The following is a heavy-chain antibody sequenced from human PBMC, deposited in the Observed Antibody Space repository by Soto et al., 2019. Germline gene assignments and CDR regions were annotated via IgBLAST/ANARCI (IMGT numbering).Heavy chain of an antibody. Sequence: QIQLVQSGTEVKKPGASVKVSCTVSGYNFRNYGISWVRQAPGQGLEWMGWISGFNGQTNYAEGLRGRVSMTTDTSTSTGYMELRSLRSDDTAVYYCARLKGDSDTWWGYWGQGTLVTVSS. V-gene: IGHV1-18*01. CDR3: ARLKGDSDTWWGY. D-gene: IGHD2-15*01. CDR2: ISGFNGQT. J-gene: IGHJ4*02. CDR1: GYNFRNYG.